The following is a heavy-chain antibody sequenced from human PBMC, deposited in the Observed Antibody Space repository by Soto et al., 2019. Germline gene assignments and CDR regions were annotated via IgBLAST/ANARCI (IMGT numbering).Heavy chain of an antibody. Sequence: ASVKVSCKASGYTFTGYYMHWVRQAPGQGLEWMGWINPNSGGTNYAQKFQGWVTMTRDTSISTAYMELSRLRSGDTAVYYCARLFCCCGNCYLRDALDIRGQGTTVPVSS. D-gene: IGHD2-15*01. CDR3: ARLFCCCGNCYLRDALDI. CDR2: INPNSGGT. V-gene: IGHV1-2*04. J-gene: IGHJ3*02. CDR1: GYTFTGYY.